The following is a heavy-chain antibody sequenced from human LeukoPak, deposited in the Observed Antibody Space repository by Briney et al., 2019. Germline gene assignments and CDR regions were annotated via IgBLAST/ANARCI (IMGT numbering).Heavy chain of an antibody. CDR3: AKVFKGVVAGGLEY. CDR2: ISGSGGST. CDR1: GFTFSSYA. D-gene: IGHD2-15*01. V-gene: IGHV3-23*01. J-gene: IGHJ4*02. Sequence: GGSLRLSCVASGFTFSSYAMSWVRQAPGKGLEWVSAISGSGGSTYYADSVKGRFTISRDNSEDTLYLQVNSPRAEDTAVYYCAKVFKGVVAGGLEYWGQGTLVTVSS.